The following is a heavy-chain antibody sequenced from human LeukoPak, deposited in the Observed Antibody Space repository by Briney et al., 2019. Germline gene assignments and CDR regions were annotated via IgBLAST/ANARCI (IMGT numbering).Heavy chain of an antibody. J-gene: IGHJ3*02. CDR2: ISSSSSYI. CDR1: GLTFSSYI. Sequence: GGSLRLSCAASGLTFSSYIMNWVRQAPGKGLEWVSSISSSSSYIYYADSVKGRFTISRDNAKNSLYLQMNSLRAEDTAVYYCARVDTAMVSAFDIWGQGTMVTVSS. CDR3: ARVDTAMVSAFDI. V-gene: IGHV3-21*01. D-gene: IGHD5-18*01.